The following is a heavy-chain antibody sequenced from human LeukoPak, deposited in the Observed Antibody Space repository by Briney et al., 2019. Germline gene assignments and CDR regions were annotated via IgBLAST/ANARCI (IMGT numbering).Heavy chain of an antibody. CDR1: GDSIIGYY. CDR2: IHYSGST. D-gene: IGHD3-10*01. V-gene: IGHV4-59*01. CDR3: ARKRPGAGAAFDI. Sequence: SETLSLTCTVSGDSIIGYYWSWIRQPPGKGLEWIGYIHYSGSTNYNPSLQSRVTISVDTSRSHFSLKLSSATAADTAVYYCARKRPGAGAAFDIWGQGTMVTVSS. J-gene: IGHJ3*02.